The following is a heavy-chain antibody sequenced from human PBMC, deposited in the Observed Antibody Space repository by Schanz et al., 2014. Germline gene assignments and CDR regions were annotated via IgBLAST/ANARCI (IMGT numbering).Heavy chain of an antibody. V-gene: IGHV3-30-3*01. J-gene: IGHJ4*02. CDR1: GFTFSSYA. Sequence: QVQLVESGGGVVQPGRSLRLSCAASGFTFSSYAMSWVRQAPGKGLEWVAVISYDGSNKYYADSVKGRFTISRDNSKNTLYLQMNSLRAEDTAVYYCAKQIHYDILTVTRNWGQGTLVTVSS. CDR3: AKQIHYDILTVTRN. D-gene: IGHD3-9*01. CDR2: ISYDGSNK.